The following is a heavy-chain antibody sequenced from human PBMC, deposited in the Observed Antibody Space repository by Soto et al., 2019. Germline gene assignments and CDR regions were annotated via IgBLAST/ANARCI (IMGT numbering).Heavy chain of an antibody. CDR2: LYYSGST. CDR1: GGSISSYY. V-gene: IGHV4-59*12. J-gene: IGHJ4*02. CDR3: ARVTPQGYYYDY. Sequence: PSQTLSLTCTVSGGSISSYYWSWIRQPPGKGLEWIGYLYYSGSTNYNPTLKSRVTISVDTSKNQFSLKLSSVTAANTALHYCARVTPQGYYYDYWPQRSL.